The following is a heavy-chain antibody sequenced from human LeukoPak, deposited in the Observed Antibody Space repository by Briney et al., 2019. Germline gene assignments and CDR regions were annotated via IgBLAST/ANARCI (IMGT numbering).Heavy chain of an antibody. J-gene: IGHJ3*02. D-gene: IGHD1-26*01. CDR3: ARVKWELTYAFDI. V-gene: IGHV3-66*01. Sequence: PGGSLRLSCAASEFSVGSNYMTWVRQAPGKGLEWVSLIYSGGSTYYADSVKGRFTISRGNAKNSLYLQMNSLRAEDTAVYYCARVKWELTYAFDIWGQGTMVTVSS. CDR1: EFSVGSNY. CDR2: IYSGGST.